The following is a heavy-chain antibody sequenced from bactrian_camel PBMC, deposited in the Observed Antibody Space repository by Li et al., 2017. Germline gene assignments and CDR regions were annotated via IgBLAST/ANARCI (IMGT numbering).Heavy chain of an antibody. CDR1: GATASAYF. J-gene: IGHJ4*01. CDR3: AKRISVYGGNWRQNY. CDR2: INTGGGTT. D-gene: IGHD6*01. V-gene: IGHV3S1*01. Sequence: VQLVESGGGSVQPGGSLRLSCVTSGATASAYFIHWVRQAPEKGPEWISAINTGGGTTSFADSVKGRFTISRDNAKNTVYLQMNSLKTEDTAMYYCAKRISVYGGNWRQNYWGQGTQVTVS.